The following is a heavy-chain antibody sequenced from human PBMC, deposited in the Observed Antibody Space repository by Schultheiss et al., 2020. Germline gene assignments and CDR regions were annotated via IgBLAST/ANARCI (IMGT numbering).Heavy chain of an antibody. V-gene: IGHV4-59*10. CDR3: ARHGRQQLVEFGY. Sequence: SETLSLTCAVYGGSFSGYYWSWIRQPAGKGLEWIGRIYTSGSTNYNPSLKSRVTISVDTSKNQFSLKLSSVTAADTAVYYCARHGRQQLVEFGYWGQGTLVTVSS. J-gene: IGHJ4*02. CDR1: GGSFSGYY. D-gene: IGHD6-13*01. CDR2: IYTSGST.